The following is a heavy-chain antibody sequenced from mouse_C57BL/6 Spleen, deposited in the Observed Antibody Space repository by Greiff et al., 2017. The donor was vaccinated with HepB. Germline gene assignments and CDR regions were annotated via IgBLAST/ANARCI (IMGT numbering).Heavy chain of an antibody. Sequence: EVHLVESGGGLVQPGGSLSLSCAASGFTFTDYYMSWVRQPPGKALEWLGFIGNKANGYTTEYSASVKGRFTISRDNSQSILYLQMNALRAEDSATYYCARPYSNYGGVYAMDYWGQGTSVTVSS. D-gene: IGHD2-5*01. CDR3: ARPYSNYGGVYAMDY. CDR1: GFTFTDYY. J-gene: IGHJ4*01. V-gene: IGHV7-3*01. CDR2: IGNKANGYTT.